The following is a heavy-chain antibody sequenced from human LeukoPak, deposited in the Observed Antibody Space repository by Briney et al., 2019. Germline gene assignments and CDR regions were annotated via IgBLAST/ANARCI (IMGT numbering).Heavy chain of an antibody. V-gene: IGHV1-2*02. CDR2: INPDSGGT. J-gene: IGHJ4*01. CDR1: GHTFNAYY. Sequence: VASVKVSCKASGHTFNAYYMHWVRQAPGQGLEWMGWINPDSGGTIYAQKFQGRVTMTRDTSISTAYMELSSLRSEDTAVYYCARHGSGRYYPAEGRVDYWGHGTLVTVSS. D-gene: IGHD3-10*01. CDR3: ARHGSGRYYPAEGRVDY.